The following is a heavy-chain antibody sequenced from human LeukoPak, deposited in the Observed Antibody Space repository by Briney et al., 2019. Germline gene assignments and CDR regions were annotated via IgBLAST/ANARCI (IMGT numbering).Heavy chain of an antibody. D-gene: IGHD6-13*01. CDR2: INPSGGST. CDR3: ARGFPVAAAAGTL. V-gene: IGHV1-46*01. Sequence: ASVKVSCKASGYTFTSYYMHWVRQAPGQGLEWMGIINPSGGSTSYAQKFQGRVTMTRDTSISTAYMELSRLRSDDTAVYYCARGFPVAAAAGTLWGQGTLVTVSS. J-gene: IGHJ4*02. CDR1: GYTFTSYY.